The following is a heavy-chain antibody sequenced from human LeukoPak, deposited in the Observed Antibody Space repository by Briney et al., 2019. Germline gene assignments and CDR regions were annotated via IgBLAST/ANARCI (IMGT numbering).Heavy chain of an antibody. J-gene: IGHJ4*02. CDR3: AKGKPAAGTFDY. V-gene: IGHV3-53*01. CDR2: IYSDNT. D-gene: IGHD6-13*01. CDR1: GFTVSSNS. Sequence: PGGSLRLSCTVSGFTVSSNSMSWVRQAPGKGLEWVSFIYSDNTHYSDSVKGRFTISRDNSKNTLYLQMNSLRAEDTALYYCAKGKPAAGTFDYWGQGTLVTVSS.